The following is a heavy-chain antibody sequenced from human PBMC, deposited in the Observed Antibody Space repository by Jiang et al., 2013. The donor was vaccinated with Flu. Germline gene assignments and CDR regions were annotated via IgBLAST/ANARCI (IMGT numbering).Heavy chain of an antibody. D-gene: IGHD4-23*01. CDR1: GITLSSYD. Sequence: SGGGLVQPGGSLRLSCSASGITLSSYDVHWVRQGPGRGLHYVSGINSYGEITYYANSVKGRFTVSRDNSMNTVFLQMTSLRPEDSSVYFCVKGPPYYSGNYFPHAMDVWGQGTTVTVSS. V-gene: IGHV3-64D*08. CDR3: VKGPPYYSGNYFPHAMDV. J-gene: IGHJ6*02. CDR2: INSYGEIT.